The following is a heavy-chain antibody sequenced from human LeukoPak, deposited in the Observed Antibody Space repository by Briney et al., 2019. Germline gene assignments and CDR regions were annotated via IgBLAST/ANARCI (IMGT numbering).Heavy chain of an antibody. CDR1: GFTFSSYA. D-gene: IGHD3-9*01. CDR3: ARAGLRYFDTPFDY. J-gene: IGHJ4*02. V-gene: IGHV3-30*04. CDR2: ISYDGSNK. Sequence: GGSLRLSCAASGFTFSSYAMHWVRQAPGKGLEWVAVISYDGSNKYYADSVKGRFTISRDNSKNTLYLQMNSLRAEDTAVYYCARAGLRYFDTPFDYWGQGTLVTVSS.